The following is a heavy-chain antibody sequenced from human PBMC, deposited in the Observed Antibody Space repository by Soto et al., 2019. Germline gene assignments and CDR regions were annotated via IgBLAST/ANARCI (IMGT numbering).Heavy chain of an antibody. CDR2: IYSTGTT. D-gene: IGHD4-17*01. CDR1: GGSITSGGDY. CDR3: ARATTTVTTFDS. J-gene: IGHJ4*02. V-gene: IGHV4-31*03. Sequence: QLPLQEPGPGLVKPFQTVSLTCSVSGGSITSGGDYWSWIRQVPGKGLEGIGNIYSTGTTYHNAALKSRLTISVDTSKSQFALNLSSVTAADTAVYFCARATTTVTTFDSWGQGTQVTVSS.